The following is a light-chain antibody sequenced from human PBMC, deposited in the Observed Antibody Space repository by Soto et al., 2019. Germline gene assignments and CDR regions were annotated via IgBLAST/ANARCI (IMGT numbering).Light chain of an antibody. CDR2: EDT. Sequence: QSVLTQPASVSGSAGQSITISCTGTSSDVGNYNSVAWYLHHPGKAPKLLIYEDTKRPSGVSNRFSGSRSGNTASLTVSGLQAEDETDYYCCSYAGSSTYVFGTGTKVTVL. J-gene: IGLJ1*01. V-gene: IGLV2-23*01. CDR1: SSDVGNYNS. CDR3: CSYAGSSTYV.